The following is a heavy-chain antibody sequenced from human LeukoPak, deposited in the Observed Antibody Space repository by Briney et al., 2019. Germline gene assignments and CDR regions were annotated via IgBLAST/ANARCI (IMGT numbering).Heavy chain of an antibody. CDR1: GYTFISYG. D-gene: IGHD3-10*01. Sequence: ASVKVSCKASGYTFISYGIDWVRQAPGQGLEWMGWISAYNGNTNYAQKLQGRVTMTTDTSTTTAYMELRSLRSDDTAVYYCARNLWFGESSDAFDMWGQGTMVTVSS. V-gene: IGHV1-18*01. CDR2: ISAYNGNT. J-gene: IGHJ3*02. CDR3: ARNLWFGESSDAFDM.